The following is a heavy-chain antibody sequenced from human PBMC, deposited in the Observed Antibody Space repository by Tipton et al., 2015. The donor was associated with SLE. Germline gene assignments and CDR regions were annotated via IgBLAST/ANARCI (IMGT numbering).Heavy chain of an antibody. J-gene: IGHJ5*02. D-gene: IGHD2-21*01. V-gene: IGHV4-61*09. CDR1: GGSISSGSYY. CDR3: ARGPCGGNCYGNWLDP. CDR2: IYTSGST. Sequence: TLSLTCTVSGGSISSGSYYWTWIRQPAGKGLEWIGHIYTSGSTNYNPSLKSRVTMSADTSKTQFSLKLSSVTAADTAVYYCARGPCGGNCYGNWLDPWGQGTLVTVSS.